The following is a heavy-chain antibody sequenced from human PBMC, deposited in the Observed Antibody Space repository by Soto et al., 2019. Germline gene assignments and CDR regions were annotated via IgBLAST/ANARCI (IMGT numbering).Heavy chain of an antibody. V-gene: IGHV3-23*01. CDR2: ISGSGGGT. Sequence: GWSLRLSCAASGFTFSSYAMSWVRQAPGKGLEWVSSISGSGGGTYYADSVKGRFTISRDNSKNTLYLQMNSLRAEDTAVYYCARGQYYYDSSGYPGYWGQGTLVTVSS. CDR3: ARGQYYYDSSGYPGY. D-gene: IGHD3-22*01. CDR1: GFTFSSYA. J-gene: IGHJ4*02.